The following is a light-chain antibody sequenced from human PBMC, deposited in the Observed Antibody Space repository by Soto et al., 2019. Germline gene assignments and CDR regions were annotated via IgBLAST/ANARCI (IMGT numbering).Light chain of an antibody. J-gene: IGKJ3*01. CDR3: QQYDNRPLT. CDR1: QDISNY. CDR2: DAS. Sequence: DTQMTQSPSSLSASVGDRVTITCQASQDISNYLNWYQQKPGKAPKLLIYDASNLETGVPSRFSGSGSGTDFTFTISSLQPEDIATYYCQQYDNRPLTFGPGTKVDI. V-gene: IGKV1-33*01.